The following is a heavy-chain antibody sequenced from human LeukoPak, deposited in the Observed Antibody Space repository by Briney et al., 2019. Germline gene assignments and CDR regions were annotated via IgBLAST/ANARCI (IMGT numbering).Heavy chain of an antibody. J-gene: IGHJ6*02. D-gene: IGHD6-13*01. V-gene: IGHV3-48*04. CDR2: ISSSSSTL. Sequence: GGSLRLSCAASGFTFSSYSMNWVRQAPGKGLEWVSYISSSSSTLYYADSVKGRFTISRDNAKNSLYLQMNSLRAEDTAVYYCAREGVSGYYGMDVWGQGTTVTVSS. CDR1: GFTFSSYS. CDR3: AREGVSGYYGMDV.